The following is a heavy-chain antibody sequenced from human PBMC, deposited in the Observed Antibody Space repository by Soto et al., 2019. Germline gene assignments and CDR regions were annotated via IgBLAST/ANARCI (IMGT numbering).Heavy chain of an antibody. V-gene: IGHV3-11*01. D-gene: IGHD5-12*01. CDR2: ISGGNTI. CDR1: GFTFSDYY. CDR3: VRGHSGLDI. J-gene: IGHJ3*02. Sequence: QVQVVESGGGLVKPGGSVRLSCAGSGFTFSDYYMSWIRQIPGKGLEWISYISGGNTIYYIDSVKGRFSLSRDSAKNSLFLQMDSLRAEDSAVYYCVRGHSGLDIWGQGTMVTVSS.